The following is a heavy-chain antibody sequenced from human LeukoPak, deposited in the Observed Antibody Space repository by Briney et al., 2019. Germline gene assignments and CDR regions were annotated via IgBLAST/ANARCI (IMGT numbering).Heavy chain of an antibody. D-gene: IGHD2-2*01. J-gene: IGHJ6*02. CDR1: GGTFSSYA. CDR2: IIPIFGTA. V-gene: IGHV1-69*13. CDR3: ARVPLPAAPGKHYYYYGMDV. Sequence: SVKVSCKASGGTFSSYAISWVRQAPGQGLEWMGGIIPIFGTANYAQKFQGRVTITADESTSTAYMELSSLRSEDTAVYYCARVPLPAAPGKHYYYYGMDVWGQGTTVTVSS.